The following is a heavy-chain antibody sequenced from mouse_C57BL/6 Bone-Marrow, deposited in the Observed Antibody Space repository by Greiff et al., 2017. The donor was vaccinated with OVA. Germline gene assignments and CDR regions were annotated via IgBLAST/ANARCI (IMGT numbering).Heavy chain of an antibody. Sequence: QVQLQQSGAELVRPGASVTLSCKASGYTFTDYEMHWVKQTPVHGLEWIGAIDPETGGTAYNQKFKGKATLTADKSSSTAYMELRSLTSEDSAVYYCTRLHCGNYDEFFCYAMDYWGQGTSVTVSS. CDR1: GYTFTDYE. D-gene: IGHD2-1*01. V-gene: IGHV1-15*01. J-gene: IGHJ4*01. CDR3: TRLHCGNYDEFFCYAMDY. CDR2: IDPETGGT.